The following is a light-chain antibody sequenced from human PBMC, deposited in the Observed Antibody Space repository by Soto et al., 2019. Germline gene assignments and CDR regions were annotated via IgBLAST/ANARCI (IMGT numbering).Light chain of an antibody. CDR1: SSNIGAGYD. Sequence: QSVLTQPPSVSGAPGQRVTISCTGSSSNIGAGYDVHWYQQLPGTAPKLLIYGKNNRPSGVPDRFSGSKSGTSASLTITGLQVEDEADYYCQSYDSSLSGPYVFGQGTKV. CDR2: GKN. V-gene: IGLV1-40*01. CDR3: QSYDSSLSGPYV. J-gene: IGLJ1*01.